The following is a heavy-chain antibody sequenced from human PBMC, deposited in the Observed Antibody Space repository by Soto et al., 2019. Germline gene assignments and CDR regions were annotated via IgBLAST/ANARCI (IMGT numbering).Heavy chain of an antibody. CDR1: GFTFSSYA. D-gene: IGHD5-18*01. CDR2: ISSNGGST. V-gene: IGHV3-64*01. CDR3: ARDTGYSYGSYYYYYYMDV. J-gene: IGHJ6*03. Sequence: GGSLRLSCAASGFTFSSYAMHWVRQAPGKGLEYVSAISSNGGSTYYANSVKGRFTISRDNSKNTLYLQMGSLRAEDMAVYYCARDTGYSYGSYYYYYYMDVWGKGTTVTVSS.